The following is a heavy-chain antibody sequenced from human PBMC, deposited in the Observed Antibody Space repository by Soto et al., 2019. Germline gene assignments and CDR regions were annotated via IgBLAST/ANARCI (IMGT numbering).Heavy chain of an antibody. V-gene: IGHV4-59*12. CDR2: IYYSGST. CDR1: GGYIRSYY. CDR3: AREVPGLREVNRNWFDP. J-gene: IGHJ5*02. Sequence: PSEIHPLTCIVSGGYIRSYYWRWIRQPTGKGLEWIGYIYYSGSTNYNPSLKSRVTISVDTSKNQFSLKLSSVTAADTGIYYCAREVPGLREVNRNWFDPWGQGTLVTVSS. D-gene: IGHD3-10*01.